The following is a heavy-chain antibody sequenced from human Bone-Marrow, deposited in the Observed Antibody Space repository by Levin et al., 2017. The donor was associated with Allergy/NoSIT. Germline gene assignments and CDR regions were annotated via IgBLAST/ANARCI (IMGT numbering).Heavy chain of an antibody. Sequence: SGPTLVKPTQTLTLTCTFSGFSLTSSGVAVGWTRQSPGKGLEWLGMVYWDDDKRYSPSLANRLTITKDTSKNEVVLTMTNMDPVDTATYYCARIYEPTANFYHMDVWGKGITVTVSS. CDR2: VYWDDDK. D-gene: IGHD5/OR15-5a*01. J-gene: IGHJ6*03. CDR3: ARIYEPTANFYHMDV. V-gene: IGHV2-5*02. CDR1: GFSLTSSGVA.